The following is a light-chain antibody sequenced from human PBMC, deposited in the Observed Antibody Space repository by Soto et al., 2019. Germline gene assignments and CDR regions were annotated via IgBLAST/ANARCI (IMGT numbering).Light chain of an antibody. Sequence: EIVMTQSPATLSVSPGERATLSCRASQSVSSNLAWYQQKPGQAPRLLIYGASTRATGMPARFSGSGSGTEVTLTISSLQSEDFAVYYCQQYNNWPPTFGQGTKLEIK. J-gene: IGKJ2*01. CDR3: QQYNNWPPT. CDR2: GAS. CDR1: QSVSSN. V-gene: IGKV3-15*01.